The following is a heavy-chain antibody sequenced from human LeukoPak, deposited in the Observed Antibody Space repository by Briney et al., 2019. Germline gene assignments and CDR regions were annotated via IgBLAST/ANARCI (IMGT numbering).Heavy chain of an antibody. J-gene: IGHJ4*02. CDR3: ARDQGWLQLMFGY. D-gene: IGHD5-24*01. CDR2: ISGSGGST. CDR1: GFTFSSYA. V-gene: IGHV3-23*01. Sequence: PGGSLRLSCAASGFTFSSYAMSWVRQAPGKGLEWVSAISGSGGSTYYADSVKGRFTISRDNSKNTLYLQMNSLRAEDTAVYYCARDQGWLQLMFGYWGQGTLVTVSS.